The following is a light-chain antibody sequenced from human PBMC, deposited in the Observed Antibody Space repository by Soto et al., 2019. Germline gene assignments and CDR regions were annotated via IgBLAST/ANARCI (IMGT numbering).Light chain of an antibody. Sequence: QSVLPQPPSASGALGQRVTISCSGGSSNIGSNTVNWYQQPPGTAPKLLICSTDQRPSGVPDRFSGSKSGTSASLAISGLQAEDEADYYCATWDGSLTGYVFGTGTKLTVL. CDR1: SSNIGSNT. V-gene: IGLV1-44*01. CDR2: STD. CDR3: ATWDGSLTGYV. J-gene: IGLJ1*01.